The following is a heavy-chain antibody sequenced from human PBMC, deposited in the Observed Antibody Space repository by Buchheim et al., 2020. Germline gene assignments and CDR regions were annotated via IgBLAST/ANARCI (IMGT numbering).Heavy chain of an antibody. CDR2: ISYDGSNK. CDR1: GFTFSSYG. Sequence: QVQLVESGGGVVQPGRSLRLSCAASGFTFSSYGIHWVRQAPGKGLEWVAVISYDGSNKYYADSVKGRFTISRDNSKNTLYLQMNSLRAEDTAVYYCAKTLGKLVVAGGDNWGQGTL. V-gene: IGHV3-30*18. J-gene: IGHJ4*02. CDR3: AKTLGKLVVAGGDN. D-gene: IGHD6-19*01.